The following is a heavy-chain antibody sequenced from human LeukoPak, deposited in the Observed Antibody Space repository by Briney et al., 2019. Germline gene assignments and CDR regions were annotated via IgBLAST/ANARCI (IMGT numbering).Heavy chain of an antibody. CDR2: ISSSSSYI. CDR3: ATYYDFWSSFDY. CDR1: GFTFSSYS. J-gene: IGHJ4*02. D-gene: IGHD3-3*01. V-gene: IGHV3-21*01. Sequence: GGSLRLSCAASGFTFSSYSMNWVRQAPGKGLKWVSSISSSSSYIYYADSVKGRFTISRDNAKNSLYLQMNSLRAEDTAVYYCATYYDFWSSFDYWGQGTLVTVSS.